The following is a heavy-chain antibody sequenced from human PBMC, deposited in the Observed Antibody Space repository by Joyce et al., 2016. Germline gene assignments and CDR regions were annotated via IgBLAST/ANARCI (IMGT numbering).Heavy chain of an antibody. CDR3: TTPSCAN. CDR1: GIIFRNKE. Sequence: EVQLVESGGGLVQPGGSLRLSCAAYGIIFRNKEMNWVRQAPGKGLEWVSSINSDDSRIHYADSVRGRFTISRDNARNSLYLEMNSLRVEDTAIYYCTTPSCANWGQGSLVTVSS. V-gene: IGHV3-48*03. J-gene: IGHJ4*02. CDR2: INSDDSRI. D-gene: IGHD2-2*01.